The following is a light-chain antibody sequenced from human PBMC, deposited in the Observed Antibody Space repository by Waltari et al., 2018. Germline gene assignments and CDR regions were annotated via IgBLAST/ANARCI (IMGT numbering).Light chain of an antibody. CDR2: GAS. Sequence: EIVLTQSPGTLSLSPGDRATLSCRASQSVSSTYLAWYQQKPGQAPGILIYGASSRATGIPDRFSGSGSVTDFTLSISRLEPEDFAVYYCQHYSSSSWTFGQGTKVEIK. CDR1: QSVSSTY. J-gene: IGKJ1*01. V-gene: IGKV3-20*01. CDR3: QHYSSSSWT.